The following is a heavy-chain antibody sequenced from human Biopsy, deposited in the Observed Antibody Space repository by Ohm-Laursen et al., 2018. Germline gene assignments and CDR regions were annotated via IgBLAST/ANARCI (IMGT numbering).Heavy chain of an antibody. J-gene: IGHJ4*02. Sequence: SLRLSCAASGFTFSSYAMNWVRQAPGEGLEWVSSIGSSGSDVYYAASVKGRFTSSRGNARNSLYLQMDSLRVEDTAVYYCVRLLRPKGELDYWGQGTLVTVSS. D-gene: IGHD6-25*01. CDR2: IGSSGSDV. CDR1: GFTFSSYA. CDR3: VRLLRPKGELDY. V-gene: IGHV3-21*06.